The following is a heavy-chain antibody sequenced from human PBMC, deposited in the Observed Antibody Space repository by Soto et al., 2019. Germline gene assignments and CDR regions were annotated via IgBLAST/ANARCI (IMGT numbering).Heavy chain of an antibody. D-gene: IGHD6-19*01. CDR1: GYTFTSYD. CDR2: MNPNSGNT. J-gene: IGHJ4*02. Sequence: GASVKVSCKASGYTFTSYDINWVRQATGQGLEWMGWMNPNSGNTGYAQKFQGRVTMTGNTSISTAYMELSSLRSDDTAVYYCARSPIAVAGNSEYFDYWGQGTLVTVSS. CDR3: ARSPIAVAGNSEYFDY. V-gene: IGHV1-8*01.